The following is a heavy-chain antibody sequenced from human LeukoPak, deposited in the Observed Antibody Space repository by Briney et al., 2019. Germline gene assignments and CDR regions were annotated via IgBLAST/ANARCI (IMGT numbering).Heavy chain of an antibody. J-gene: IGHJ4*02. V-gene: IGHV1-18*01. CDR1: GYTFTSYG. D-gene: IGHD2-21*01. CDR3: ARDRQCGY. Sequence: ASVKVSCKASGYTFTSYGISWVRQAPGQGLEWMGWISPYNGNTNYAPKLQGRVTMTTDTATSTAYMELTSLTSDDTAAYYCARDRQCGYWGQGTLVTVSS. CDR2: ISPYNGNT.